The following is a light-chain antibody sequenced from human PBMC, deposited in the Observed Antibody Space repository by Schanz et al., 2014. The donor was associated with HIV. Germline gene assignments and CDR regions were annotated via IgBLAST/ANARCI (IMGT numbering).Light chain of an antibody. CDR2: DAS. CDR1: QSVSSS. Sequence: EIVLTQSPATLSLSPGERVTLSCRASQSVSSSLAWYQQKPGQAPRLLIYDASNRATGVPARFSGSGSGTDFTLTIRSLDPEDFAVYYCQQRGNWPPITFGQGTRLEIK. V-gene: IGKV3-11*01. J-gene: IGKJ5*01. CDR3: QQRGNWPPIT.